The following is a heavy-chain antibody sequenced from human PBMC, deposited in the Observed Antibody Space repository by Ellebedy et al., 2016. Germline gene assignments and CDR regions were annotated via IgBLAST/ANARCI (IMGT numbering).Heavy chain of an antibody. CDR2: ISSSSSYT. Sequence: GESLKISXAASGFTFSDYYMSWIRQAPGKGLEWVSYISSSSSYTNYADSVKGRFTISRDNAKNSLYLQMNSLRAEDTAVYYCARDGSSGYYSIDYWGQGTLVTVSS. V-gene: IGHV3-11*05. J-gene: IGHJ4*02. D-gene: IGHD3-22*01. CDR1: GFTFSDYY. CDR3: ARDGSSGYYSIDY.